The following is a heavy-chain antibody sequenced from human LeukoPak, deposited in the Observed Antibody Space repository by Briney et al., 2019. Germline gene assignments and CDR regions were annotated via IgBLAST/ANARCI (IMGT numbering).Heavy chain of an antibody. J-gene: IGHJ4*02. CDR3: ARDSAGAMATMGY. CDR1: GFTFSSYW. V-gene: IGHV3-7*04. CDR2: IKQDGSEK. Sequence: GGSLGLSCAASGFTFSSYWMSWVRQAPGKGLEWVANIKQDGSEKYYVDSVKGRFTISRDNAKNSLYLQMDSLRAEDTAVYYCARDSAGAMATMGYWGQGTLVTVSS. D-gene: IGHD5-24*01.